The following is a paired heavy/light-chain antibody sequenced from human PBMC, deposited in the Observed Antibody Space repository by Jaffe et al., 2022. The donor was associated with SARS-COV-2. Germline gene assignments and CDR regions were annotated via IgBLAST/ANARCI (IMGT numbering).Light chain of an antibody. CDR1: QSVSSSY. CDR2: GAS. V-gene: IGKV3-20*01. CDR3: QQYGSSRET. J-gene: IGKJ1*01. Sequence: EIVLTQSPGTLSLSPGERATLSCRASQSVSSSYLAWYQQKPGQAPRLLIYGASSRATGIPDRFSGSGSGTDFTLTISRLEPEDFAVYYCQQYGSSRETFGQGTKVEIK.
Heavy chain of an antibody. Sequence: EVQLVESGGGLVKPGGSLRLSCAASGFTFSNAWMSWVRQAPGKGLEWVGRIKSKTDGGTTDYAAPVKGRFTISRDDSKNTLYLQMNSLKTEDTAVYYCTAYILTGYYSRAPQWLVPDWGQGTLVTVSS. CDR2: IKSKTDGGTT. D-gene: IGHD3-9*01. J-gene: IGHJ4*02. CDR3: TAYILTGYYSRAPQWLVPD. CDR1: GFTFSNAW. V-gene: IGHV3-15*01.